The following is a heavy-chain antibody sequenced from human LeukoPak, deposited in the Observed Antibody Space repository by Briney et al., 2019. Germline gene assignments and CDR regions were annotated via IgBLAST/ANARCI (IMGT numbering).Heavy chain of an antibody. CDR3: AISYEYPTSEYAGNDAFDI. CDR1: GYDFVIFG. J-gene: IGHJ3*02. D-gene: IGHD3-16*01. CDR2: IAPANGHT. Sequence: ASVKLSCKPSGYDFVIFGINWVRHAPGQGLEWVGWIAPANGHTNFAQKLQDRVTMTADTSTSTAYMELKGLRSDDTAIYFCAISYEYPTSEYAGNDAFDIWGQGTLVTVS. V-gene: IGHV1-18*01.